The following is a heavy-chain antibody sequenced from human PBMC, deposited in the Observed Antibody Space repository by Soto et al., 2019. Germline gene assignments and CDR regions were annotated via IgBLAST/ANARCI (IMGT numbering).Heavy chain of an antibody. CDR2: IDPSDSYT. CDR1: GYSFTSYW. V-gene: IGHV5-10-1*01. D-gene: IGHD4-4*01. J-gene: IGHJ6*02. Sequence: GESLKISCKGSGYSFTSYWISWVRQMPGKVLEWMGRIDPSDSYTNYSPSFQGHVTIPADTSISTAYLQWSSLKASDTAMYYCARQHNYRTFKYYYYGMDVWGQGTTVTVS. CDR3: ARQHNYRTFKYYYYGMDV.